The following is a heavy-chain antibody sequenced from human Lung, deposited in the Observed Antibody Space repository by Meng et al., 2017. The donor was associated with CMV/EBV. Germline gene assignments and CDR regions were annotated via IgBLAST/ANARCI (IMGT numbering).Heavy chain of an antibody. J-gene: IGHJ4*02. CDR1: GFTFSTYW. CDR3: VLSPYSRALQ. Sequence: GESXKISCAASGFTFSTYWMHWVRQAPGKGLVWVSRINSDGSTRYADSVRGRFTISRDNAKNTLYLQMNSLRAEDTAVYYCVLSPYSRALQWGQGTLVTVSS. CDR2: INSDGST. D-gene: IGHD6-13*01. V-gene: IGHV3-74*01.